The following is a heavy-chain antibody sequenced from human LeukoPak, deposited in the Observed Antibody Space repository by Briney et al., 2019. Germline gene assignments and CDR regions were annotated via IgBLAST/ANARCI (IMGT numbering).Heavy chain of an antibody. CDR1: GITFSRHG. CDR2: IADDGGVK. D-gene: IGHD3-3*01. CDR3: AREATWGEWYFDH. V-gene: IGHV3-30*03. Sequence: GGSLRLSCVASGITFSRHGMDWVRQAPGKGLEWVAVIADDGGVKQYADSVKGRFTVSRDNSKSTLYLQMNGLSVEDTAIYYCAREATWGEWYFDHWGQGTPVTVSS. J-gene: IGHJ4*02.